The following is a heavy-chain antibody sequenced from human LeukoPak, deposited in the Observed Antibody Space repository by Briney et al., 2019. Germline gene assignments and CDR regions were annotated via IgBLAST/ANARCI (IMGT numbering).Heavy chain of an antibody. CDR1: GYSFTSYW. V-gene: IGHV5-51*03. Sequence: GESLTISCKGSGYSFTSYWIGWVRQMRGKGLEWMGIIYPGDSDTRYSPSFQGQVTISADKSISTAYLQWSSLKASDTAMYYCASYSSGWYSGWDYWGQGTLVTVSS. D-gene: IGHD6-19*01. CDR2: IYPGDSDT. J-gene: IGHJ4*02. CDR3: ASYSSGWYSGWDY.